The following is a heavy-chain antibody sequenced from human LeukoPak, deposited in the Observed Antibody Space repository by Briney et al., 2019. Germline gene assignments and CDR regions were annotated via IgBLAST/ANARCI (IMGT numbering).Heavy chain of an antibody. V-gene: IGHV1-18*01. CDR3: ARDHPDTVVYFDY. CDR2: ISAYNGNT. CDR1: GYTFTSYG. D-gene: IGHD4-23*01. Sequence: GASVEVSCKASGYTFTSYGISWVRQAPGQGLEWMGWISAYNGNTNYAQKLQGRVTMTTDTSTSTAYVELRSLRSDDTAVYYCARDHPDTVVYFDYWGQGTLVTVSS. J-gene: IGHJ4*02.